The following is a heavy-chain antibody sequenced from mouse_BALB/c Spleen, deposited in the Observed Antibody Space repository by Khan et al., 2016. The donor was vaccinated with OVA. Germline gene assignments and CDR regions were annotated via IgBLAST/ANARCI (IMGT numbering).Heavy chain of an antibody. D-gene: IGHD2-1*01. CDR2: ISSGGDNT. V-gene: IGHV5-9*03. CDR3: VRSNYGNFAY. CDR1: GFTFSSYT. Sequence: EVELVESGGGLVKPGGSLKLSCAASGFTFSSYTMSWIRQTPEKRLEWVATISSGGDNTYYPDSVKGRFTISRDNAKNNLYLQMSSLRSEDTALYYCVRSNYGNFAYWGQGTLVTVSA. J-gene: IGHJ3*01.